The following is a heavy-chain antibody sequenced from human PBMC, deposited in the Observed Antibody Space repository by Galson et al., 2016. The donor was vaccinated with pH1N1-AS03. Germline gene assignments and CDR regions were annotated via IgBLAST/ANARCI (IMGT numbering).Heavy chain of an antibody. Sequence: SLRLSCAASGFNLASYSMNWVRQAPGKGLEWVSSISRSSTYIYYADSVKGRFTISRDNATNSLFLQMNSLSAEDTAVYYWSRTFPGGVVVVAASMQEGSEYWGQGTLVTVSS. CDR1: GFNLASYS. V-gene: IGHV3-21*03. D-gene: IGHD2-2*01. J-gene: IGHJ4*02. CDR2: ISRSSTYI. CDR3: SRTFPGGVVVVAASMQEGSEY.